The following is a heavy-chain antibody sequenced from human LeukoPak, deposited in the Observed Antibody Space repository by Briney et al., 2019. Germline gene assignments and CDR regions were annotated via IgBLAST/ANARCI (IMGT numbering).Heavy chain of an antibody. Sequence: PGGSLRLSCAASGFTFDDYAMHWVRQAPGKGLEWVSGISWNSGSIGYADSVKGRFTISRDNAKNSLYLQMNRLRAEDMALYYCASQKLGYCSGGSCYGDAFDIWGQGTMVTVSS. CDR1: GFTFDDYA. CDR3: ASQKLGYCSGGSCYGDAFDI. J-gene: IGHJ3*02. V-gene: IGHV3-9*03. D-gene: IGHD2-15*01. CDR2: ISWNSGSI.